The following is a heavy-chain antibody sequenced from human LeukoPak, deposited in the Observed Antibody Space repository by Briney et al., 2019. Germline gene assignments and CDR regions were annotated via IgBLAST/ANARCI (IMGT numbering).Heavy chain of an antibody. CDR1: GFTFSSYS. D-gene: IGHD3-9*01. V-gene: IGHV3-21*01. CDR3: ARDSTLGYDIAYYFDY. CDR2: ISSSSSYI. Sequence: GLLRLSCAASGFTFSSYSMNWVRQAPGKGMEWVSSISSSSSYIYYADSVKGRFTISRDNAKNSLYLQMNSLRAEDTAVYYCARDSTLGYDIAYYFDYWGQGTLVTVSS. J-gene: IGHJ4*02.